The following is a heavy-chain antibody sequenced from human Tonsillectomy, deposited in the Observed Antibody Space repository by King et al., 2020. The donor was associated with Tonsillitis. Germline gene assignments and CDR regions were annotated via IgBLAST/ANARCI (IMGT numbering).Heavy chain of an antibody. Sequence: VQLVESGGGLVQPGGSLRLSCSASGFIFSSYAMHWVRQAPGKGLEYVSAISSNGGSTYYADSVKGRFSISRDNSKNTLYFQMSSLRVEDTAVYYCVNGRTGYDGFDIWGQGTMVTVSS. CDR3: VNGRTGYDGFDI. D-gene: IGHD1-1*01. CDR1: GFIFSSYA. V-gene: IGHV3-64D*06. J-gene: IGHJ3*02. CDR2: ISSNGGST.